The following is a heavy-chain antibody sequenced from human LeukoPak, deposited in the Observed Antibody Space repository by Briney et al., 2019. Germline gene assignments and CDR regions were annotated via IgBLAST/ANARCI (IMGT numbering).Heavy chain of an antibody. CDR1: GYTLTELS. V-gene: IGHV1-24*01. CDR3: ARSPYSSGWYDY. D-gene: IGHD6-19*01. J-gene: IGHJ4*02. Sequence: ASVKVSCKVSGYTLTELSMHWVRQAPGKGLEWMGGFDPEDGETIYAQKFQGRVTMTEDTSTDTAYMELSSLRSEDTAVYYCARSPYSSGWYDYWGQGTLVTVSS. CDR2: FDPEDGET.